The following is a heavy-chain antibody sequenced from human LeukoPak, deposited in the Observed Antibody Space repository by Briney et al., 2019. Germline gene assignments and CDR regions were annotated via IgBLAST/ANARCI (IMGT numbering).Heavy chain of an antibody. V-gene: IGHV4-59*01. CDR2: INYSGST. CDR1: GGSISSYY. J-gene: IGHJ2*01. Sequence: SENLSLNCTVYGGSISSYYWGWIRQPPGNGLEWIGYINYSGSTNYNPSLKSRVTISVDKSNNQFSLKLSSVTAADTAVYYCARARHGGARYWYFDLWGRGTLVTVSS. D-gene: IGHD2-21*01. CDR3: ARARHGGARYWYFDL.